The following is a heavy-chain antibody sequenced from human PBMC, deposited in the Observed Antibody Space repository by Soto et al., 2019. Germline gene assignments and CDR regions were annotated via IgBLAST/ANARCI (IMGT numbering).Heavy chain of an antibody. CDR2: IYPGDSDT. CDR1: GYSFNTYW. J-gene: IGHJ6*02. V-gene: IGHV5-51*03. Sequence: EVQLEQSGAEVKKPGESLKISCEGSGYSFNTYWICWLLQMPGKGLEGMVIIYPGDSDTRYSPSFQGQVTIAADKSITTPYLQWSSLKASDTAIYDCARPAAAGKYYYAMDVWGQGTTVTVSS. D-gene: IGHD6-13*01. CDR3: ARPAAAGKYYYAMDV.